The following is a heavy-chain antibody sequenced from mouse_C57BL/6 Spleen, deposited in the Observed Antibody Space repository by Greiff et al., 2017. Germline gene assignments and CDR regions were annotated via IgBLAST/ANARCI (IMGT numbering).Heavy chain of an antibody. CDR2: IDPSDSYT. CDR3: ARYGVYYGNGAWFAY. D-gene: IGHD2-1*01. V-gene: IGHV1-69*01. Sequence: QVQLQQPGAELVMPGASVKLSCKASGYTFTSYWMHWVKQRPGQGLEWIGEIDPSDSYTNYNQKFKGKSTLTVDKSSSTAYMQLSSLTSEDSAVYYCARYGVYYGNGAWFAYWGQGTLVTVSA. CDR1: GYTFTSYW. J-gene: IGHJ3*01.